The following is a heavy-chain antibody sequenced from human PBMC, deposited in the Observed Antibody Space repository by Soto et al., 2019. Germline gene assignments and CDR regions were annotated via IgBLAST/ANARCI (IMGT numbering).Heavy chain of an antibody. J-gene: IGHJ6*02. CDR3: ARAWQWLAYGMDV. CDR2: INAGNGNT. CDR1: GYTFTSYA. Sequence: QVQLVQSGAEVKKPGASVKVSCKASGYTFTSYAMHWVRQAPGERLEWMGWINAGNGNTKYSQKFQGRLTITRDTSASPAYMELSSLRSEDTDVYYCARAWQWLAYGMDVWGQGTTVTVSS. V-gene: IGHV1-3*01. D-gene: IGHD6-19*01.